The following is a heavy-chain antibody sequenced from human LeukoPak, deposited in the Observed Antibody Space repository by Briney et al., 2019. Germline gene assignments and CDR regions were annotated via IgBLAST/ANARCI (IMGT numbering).Heavy chain of an antibody. D-gene: IGHD2-15*01. CDR3: ATRANIVVVVAATEGAFDI. V-gene: IGHV4-39*02. J-gene: IGHJ3*02. Sequence: SETLSLNCTVSGDSISSKNHYWGWIRQSPGKGLEWIGSIYYSGSTYYNPSLKSRVTISIDTSKNHFSLKLSSVTAADTAVYYCATRANIVVVVAATEGAFDIWGQGTMVTVSS. CDR2: IYYSGST. CDR1: GDSISSKNHY.